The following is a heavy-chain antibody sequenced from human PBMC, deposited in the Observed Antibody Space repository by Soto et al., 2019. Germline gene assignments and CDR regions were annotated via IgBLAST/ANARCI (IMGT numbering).Heavy chain of an antibody. CDR2: IYSGGST. J-gene: IGHJ3*02. D-gene: IGHD3-22*01. V-gene: IGHV3-66*01. Sequence: GGSLRLSCAASGFTVSSNYMSWVRQAPGKGLEWVSVIYSGGSTYYADSVKGRFTISRDNSKNTLYLQMNSLRAEDTAVYYCASEGMIVGGAFDIWGQGTMVTVSS. CDR3: ASEGMIVGGAFDI. CDR1: GFTVSSNY.